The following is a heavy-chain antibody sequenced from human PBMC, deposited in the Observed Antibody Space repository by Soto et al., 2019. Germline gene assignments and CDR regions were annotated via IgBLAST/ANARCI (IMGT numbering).Heavy chain of an antibody. CDR2: TSYDGRHT. Sequence: QVQLVESGGGVVQPGGSLRLTCAASGFTFSEYGIHWVRQAPGKGLEWVAITSYDGRHTSYVDSVKGRFTISRDNSGNPAFLEMNRLRVEDTAVYYCAKTRNSVINYNYYDNMDVWGQGTTVTVSS. CDR3: AKTRNSVINYNYYDNMDV. J-gene: IGHJ6*02. V-gene: IGHV3-30*18. CDR1: GFTFSEYG. D-gene: IGHD3-10*01.